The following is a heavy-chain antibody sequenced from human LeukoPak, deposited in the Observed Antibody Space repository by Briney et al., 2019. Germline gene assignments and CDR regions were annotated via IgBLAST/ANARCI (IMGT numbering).Heavy chain of an antibody. CDR1: GFTFSGYW. Sequence: GGSLRLSCAASGFTFSGYWMNWVRQVPGKGLVWLSRIKTDGSSTDYADSVKGRFTISRDNAKNTLYLQMNSLRGEDTAVYYCVRELSRDSSRWGQGTLATVSS. J-gene: IGHJ4*02. V-gene: IGHV3-74*01. CDR3: VRELSRDSSR. CDR2: IKTDGSST. D-gene: IGHD3-22*01.